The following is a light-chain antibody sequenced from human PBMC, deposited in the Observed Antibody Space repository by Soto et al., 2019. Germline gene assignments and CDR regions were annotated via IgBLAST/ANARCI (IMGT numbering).Light chain of an antibody. V-gene: IGKV3-20*01. Sequence: EIVLTQSPGTLSLSPGERATLSCRASQSVSSSYLAWYQQKPGQAPRLLIYGASRRATGIPDRFSGSGSGTDFTLTISRLEPEDFAVYYCQQYNNWPATFGQGTKVDIK. CDR1: QSVSSSY. CDR2: GAS. CDR3: QQYNNWPAT. J-gene: IGKJ1*01.